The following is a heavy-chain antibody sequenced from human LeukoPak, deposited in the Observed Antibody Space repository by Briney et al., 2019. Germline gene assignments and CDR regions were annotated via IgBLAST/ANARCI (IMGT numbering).Heavy chain of an antibody. CDR1: GFTFSNYA. V-gene: IGHV3-23*01. CDR2: ISGSGGST. J-gene: IGHJ4*02. D-gene: IGHD2-21*01. Sequence: GGSLRLSCAASGFTFSNYAMSWVRQAPGKGLEWVSVISGSGGSTYYADSVKGRFTISRDNFKNTLYLQMNSLRAEDTAVYYCAKVQGGWCFDYWGQGTLVTVSS. CDR3: AKVQGGWCFDY.